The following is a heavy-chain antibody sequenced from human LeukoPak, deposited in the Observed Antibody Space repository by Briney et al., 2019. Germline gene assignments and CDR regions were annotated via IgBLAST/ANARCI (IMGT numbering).Heavy chain of an antibody. D-gene: IGHD6-13*01. V-gene: IGHV3-66*01. CDR2: IYSGGST. CDR3: AREAASHTGPFDY. J-gene: IGHJ4*02. Sequence: GGSLKLSCAASGFTVNINYMSWVRQAPGKGLEWVSIIYSGGSTYYADSVKGRFTISRDNSKNTLYLQMNSLRAEDTAVYYCAREAASHTGPFDYWGQGTLVTVSS. CDR1: GFTVNINY.